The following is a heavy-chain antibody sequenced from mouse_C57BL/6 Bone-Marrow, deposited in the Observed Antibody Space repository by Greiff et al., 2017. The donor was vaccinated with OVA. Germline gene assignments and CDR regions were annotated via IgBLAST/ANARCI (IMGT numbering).Heavy chain of an antibody. D-gene: IGHD1-1*01. Sequence: QSCKAFGYTFTSYWMHWVKQRPGQGLEWIGEIDPSDSYTNYNQKFMGKSTLTVDKSSSTAYMQLSSLTSEDSAVYYCARDYYGSSPYYYAMDYWGQGTSVTVSA. J-gene: IGHJ4*01. V-gene: IGHV1-69*01. CDR1: GYTFTSYW. CDR3: ARDYYGSSPYYYAMDY. CDR2: IDPSDSYT.